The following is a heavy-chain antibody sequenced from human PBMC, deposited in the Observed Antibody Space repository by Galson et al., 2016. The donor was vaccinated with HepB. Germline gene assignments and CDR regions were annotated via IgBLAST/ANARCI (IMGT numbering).Heavy chain of an antibody. Sequence: PALVKPTQTLTLTCSLSGFSVSTTGEGVGWIRQSPGEALEWLALIYWDDDKQYIPSLRGRLTVTKDTSRNQVVLTMTNVDPKDTGTYYCARRRGAVAALHSDPWGQGALVTVSS. CDR1: GFSVSTTGEG. D-gene: IGHD6-19*01. CDR3: ARRRGAVAALHSDP. CDR2: IYWDDDK. J-gene: IGHJ5*02. V-gene: IGHV2-5*02.